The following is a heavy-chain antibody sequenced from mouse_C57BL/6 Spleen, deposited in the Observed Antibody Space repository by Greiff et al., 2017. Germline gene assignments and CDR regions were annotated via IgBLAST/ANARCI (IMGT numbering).Heavy chain of an antibody. Sequence: ESGPGLVKPSQSLSLTCSVTGYSITSGYYWNWIRQFPGNKLEWMGYISYDGSNNYNPSLKNRISITRDTSKNQFFLKLNSVTTEDTATYYCARDYYCSSYYFDYWGQGTTLTVSS. V-gene: IGHV3-6*01. J-gene: IGHJ2*01. CDR1: GYSITSGYY. CDR3: ARDYYCSSYYFDY. CDR2: ISYDGSN. D-gene: IGHD1-1*01.